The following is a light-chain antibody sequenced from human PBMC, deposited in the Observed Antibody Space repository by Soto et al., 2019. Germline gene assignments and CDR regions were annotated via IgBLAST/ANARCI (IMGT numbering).Light chain of an antibody. Sequence: EIVLTQSPGTLSLSPGERATLSCRASQTFSNNYLAWYQQKPGQAPRLLIYAASSRATGIPDRFSGSGSGTDFTLTISRLEPEDFAVYYCQQYAGSSSTFGQGTKLEIK. J-gene: IGKJ2*01. CDR3: QQYAGSSST. CDR1: QTFSNNY. CDR2: AAS. V-gene: IGKV3-20*01.